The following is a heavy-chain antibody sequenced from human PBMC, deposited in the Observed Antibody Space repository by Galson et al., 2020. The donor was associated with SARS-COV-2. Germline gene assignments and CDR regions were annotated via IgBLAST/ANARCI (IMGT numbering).Heavy chain of an antibody. CDR3: TTDTGNSSSWYRGIDY. Sequence: GGPLRLSCAASGFTFRNARMSWVRQAPGKGLEWVGRIKSKTDGGTTDYAAPVKGRFTISRDDSKNTLYLQMNSLNTEDTAVYYCTTDTGNSSSWYRGIDYWGQGTLVTVSS. CDR2: IKSKTDGGTT. J-gene: IGHJ4*02. V-gene: IGHV3-15*01. D-gene: IGHD6-13*01. CDR1: GFTFRNAR.